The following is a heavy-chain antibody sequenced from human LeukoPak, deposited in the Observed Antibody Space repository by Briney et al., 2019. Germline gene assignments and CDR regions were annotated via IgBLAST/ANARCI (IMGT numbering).Heavy chain of an antibody. V-gene: IGHV3-30*04. CDR2: ISYDGSNK. Sequence: SGGSLRLSCAASGFTFSSYAMHWVRQAPGKGLEWVAVISYDGSNKYYADSVKGRFTISRDNSKNTLYLQMNSLRAEDTAVYYCAREGYSYGYPLRNYYFDYWGQGTLVTVSS. D-gene: IGHD5-18*01. CDR3: AREGYSYGYPLRNYYFDY. J-gene: IGHJ4*02. CDR1: GFTFSSYA.